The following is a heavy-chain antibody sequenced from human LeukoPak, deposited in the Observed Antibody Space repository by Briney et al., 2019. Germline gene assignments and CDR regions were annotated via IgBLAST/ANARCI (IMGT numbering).Heavy chain of an antibody. J-gene: IGHJ4*02. V-gene: IGHV3-23*01. CDR3: AKEHGGDYYVDY. CDR2: ISNSGVRT. D-gene: IGHD2-21*02. CDR1: GFTFNSDA. Sequence: GGSLRLSCAASGFTFNSDAMSWVRQAPGKGLEWVSAISNSGVRTWYADSVKGRFAISRDNFENMLYLQMGSLRAEDTAVYYCAKEHGGDYYVDYWGQGTLVTVSS.